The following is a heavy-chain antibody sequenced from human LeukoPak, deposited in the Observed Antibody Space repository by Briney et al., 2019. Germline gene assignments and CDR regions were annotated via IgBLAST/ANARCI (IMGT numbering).Heavy chain of an antibody. D-gene: IGHD1-26*01. CDR3: ARGGPYSASDY. J-gene: IGHJ4*02. CDR1: GFTFSSYW. V-gene: IGHV3-74*01. Sequence: GGSLRLSCAASGFTFSSYWMHWVRQAPGKGLVWVSRISSDGSSTSYADSVKGRFTISRDNAKDTLHLQMNSLRAEDTAVYYCARGGPYSASDYWGQGTPVTASS. CDR2: ISSDGSST.